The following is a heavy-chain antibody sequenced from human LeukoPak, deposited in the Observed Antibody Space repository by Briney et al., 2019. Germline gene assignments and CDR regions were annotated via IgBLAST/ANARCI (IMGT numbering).Heavy chain of an antibody. J-gene: IGHJ4*02. D-gene: IGHD3-3*01. CDR3: AREAVLSGTSVFDY. CDR1: GLTVSTNY. Sequence: GGSLRLSCAASGLTVSTNYMSWVRQAPGTGLVWVSRINSDGSNTIYADSVKGRFTISRDNVKNTVYLQMNSLRAEDTAVYYCAREAVLSGTSVFDYWGRGTLITVSS. CDR2: INSDGSNT. V-gene: IGHV3-74*01.